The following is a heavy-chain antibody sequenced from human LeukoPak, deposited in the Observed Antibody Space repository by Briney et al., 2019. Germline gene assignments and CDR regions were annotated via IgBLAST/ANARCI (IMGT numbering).Heavy chain of an antibody. V-gene: IGHV1-18*01. CDR2: ISAYSGNT. CDR3: ARGAIATPSADY. J-gene: IGHJ4*02. D-gene: IGHD2/OR15-2a*01. CDR1: GYTFTNYG. Sequence: GASVKVSCKASGYTFTNYGIRWVRQAPGQGLEWMGWISAYSGNTNYAQKLQGRVTMTTDTSTNTAYMELRSLRSDDTAVYYCARGAIATPSADYWGQGTLVTVSS.